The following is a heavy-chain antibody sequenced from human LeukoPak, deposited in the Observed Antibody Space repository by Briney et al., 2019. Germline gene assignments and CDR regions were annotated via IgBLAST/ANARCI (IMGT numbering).Heavy chain of an antibody. CDR2: INWNGGST. Sequence: AGGSLRLSCAASGFTFDDYGMSWVRQAPGKGLEWVSGINWNGGSTVYADSVKGRFTISRDNAKNSLYLQMNSLRAEDTALYYCARCPTYYYDSSGYKEGSYFDYWGQGTLVTVSS. D-gene: IGHD3-22*01. V-gene: IGHV3-20*04. CDR1: GFTFDDYG. J-gene: IGHJ4*02. CDR3: ARCPTYYYDSSGYKEGSYFDY.